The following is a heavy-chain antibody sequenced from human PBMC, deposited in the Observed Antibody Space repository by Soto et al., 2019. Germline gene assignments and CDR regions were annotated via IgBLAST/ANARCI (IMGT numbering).Heavy chain of an antibody. Sequence: AASVKVSCKVSGYTLTELSMHWVRQAPGKRLEWMGGFDPEDGETIYAQKFQGRVTMTEDTSTDTAYMELSSLRSEDTAVYYCATARCGGDCYFKQGKYYYYYGMDVWGQGTTVNVSS. CDR2: FDPEDGET. CDR3: ATARCGGDCYFKQGKYYYYYGMDV. V-gene: IGHV1-24*01. D-gene: IGHD2-21*02. J-gene: IGHJ6*02. CDR1: GYTLTELS.